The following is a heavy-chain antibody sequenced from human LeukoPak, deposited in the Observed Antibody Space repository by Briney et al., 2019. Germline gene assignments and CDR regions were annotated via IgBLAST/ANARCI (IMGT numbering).Heavy chain of an antibody. Sequence: ASVKVSCKASGYTFTSYDINWVRQATGQGLEWMGWMNPNSGNTSYAQKFQGRVTMTTNTSISTAYMELTSLRSEDTAVYYCARDLKTVRGGPSGRLRTAGAFDIWGQGTMVTVSS. CDR2: MNPNSGNT. D-gene: IGHD3-10*01. CDR1: GYTFTSYD. V-gene: IGHV1-8*01. CDR3: ARDLKTVRGGPSGRLRTAGAFDI. J-gene: IGHJ3*02.